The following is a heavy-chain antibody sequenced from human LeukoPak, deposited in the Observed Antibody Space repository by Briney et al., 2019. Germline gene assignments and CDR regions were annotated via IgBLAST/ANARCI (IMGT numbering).Heavy chain of an antibody. CDR3: ARHSTSISILRGHMPPSYYYGLDV. CDR1: GGSISSYY. CDR2: IYYSGST. Sequence: PSETLSLTCTVSGGSISSYYWSWIRQPPGKGLEWVGSIYYSGSTYYNPSLKSRVTISVDTSKNQFSLKLSSVTAADTAIYYCARHSTSISILRGHMPPSYYYGLDVWGQGTTVIVSS. V-gene: IGHV4-59*08. J-gene: IGHJ6*02. D-gene: IGHD3-10*01.